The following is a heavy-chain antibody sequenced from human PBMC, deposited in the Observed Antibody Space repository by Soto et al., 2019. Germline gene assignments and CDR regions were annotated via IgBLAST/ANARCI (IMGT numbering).Heavy chain of an antibody. D-gene: IGHD5-12*01. Sequence: SETLSLTCTVSGGSISSYYWSWIRQPPGKGLEWIGRIYTSGSTNYNPSLKSRVTISVDKSKNQFSLKLSSVTAADTDVYYCARCPKTGVADNWFDHWGQGTLVTVSS. CDR1: GGSISSYY. CDR2: IYTSGST. J-gene: IGHJ5*02. V-gene: IGHV4-4*07. CDR3: ARCPKTGVADNWFDH.